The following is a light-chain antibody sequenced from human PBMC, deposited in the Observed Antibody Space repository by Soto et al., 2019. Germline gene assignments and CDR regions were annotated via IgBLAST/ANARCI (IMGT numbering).Light chain of an antibody. Sequence: QSALTQAASVSGSPGQSITISCTGTSSDIGGSDYVSWYQKHPGKAPKVNIYEVSDRPSGVSDRFSGSKSGNTASLTIFGLQAEDEADYYCSSYVTSGTLVFGGGTKLTVL. V-gene: IGLV2-14*01. CDR3: SSYVTSGTLV. J-gene: IGLJ3*02. CDR1: SSDIGGSDY. CDR2: EVS.